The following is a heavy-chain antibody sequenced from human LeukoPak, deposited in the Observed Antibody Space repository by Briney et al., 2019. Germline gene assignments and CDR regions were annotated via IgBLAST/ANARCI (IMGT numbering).Heavy chain of an antibody. V-gene: IGHV3-13*01. CDR3: AKDRSAMIVVVIGY. CDR2: ISIAGDT. CDR1: GFSFSNYD. Sequence: GGSLRLSCAASGFSFSNYDMHWVRQAAGKGLEWVSAISIAGDTYYPDSVKGRFTISRDNSKNTLYLQMNSLRAEDTAVYYCAKDRSAMIVVVIGYWGQGTLVTVSS. J-gene: IGHJ4*02. D-gene: IGHD3-22*01.